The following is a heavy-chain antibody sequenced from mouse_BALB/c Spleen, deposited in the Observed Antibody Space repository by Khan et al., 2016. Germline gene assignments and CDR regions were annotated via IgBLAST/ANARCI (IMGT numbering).Heavy chain of an antibody. D-gene: IGHD2-3*01. CDR1: GYSITSDYA. Sequence: VQLKQSGPGLMKPSQSLSLTCTVTGYSITSDYAWNWIRQFPGNKLEWMGYIIYNGSTTYTPSLKSRISITRDTSKNQFFLQLNSVTIEDTATYYCASDGPNYAMDYWGQGTSVTVSS. CDR3: ASDGPNYAMDY. V-gene: IGHV3-2*02. J-gene: IGHJ4*01. CDR2: IIYNGST.